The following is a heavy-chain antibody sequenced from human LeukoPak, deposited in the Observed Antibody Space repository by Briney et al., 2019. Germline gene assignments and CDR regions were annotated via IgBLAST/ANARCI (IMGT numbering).Heavy chain of an antibody. CDR3: ARGPHYYDSSGYYPIDY. V-gene: IGHV4-59*01. CDR2: IYYSGST. Sequence: PSETLSLTCTVSGGSISSYHWSWIRQPPGKGLERIGYIYYSGSTNYNPSLKSRVTISVDTSKNQFSLKLSSVTAADTAVYYCARGPHYYDSSGYYPIDYWGQGTLVTVSS. J-gene: IGHJ4*02. D-gene: IGHD3-22*01. CDR1: GGSISSYH.